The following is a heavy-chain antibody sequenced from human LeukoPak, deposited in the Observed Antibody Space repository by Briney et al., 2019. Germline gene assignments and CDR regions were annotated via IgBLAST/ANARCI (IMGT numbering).Heavy chain of an antibody. CDR3: ARLSGSPPN. CDR2: IYHSGST. V-gene: IGHV4-39*01. CDR1: GGSISSRSYY. J-gene: IGHJ4*02. D-gene: IGHD1-26*01. Sequence: SSETLSLTCNVSGGSISSRSYYWSWLRQPPGKGLEWIATIYHSGSTYYNPSLKSRVTISVDTSKNQFSLKLSSVTAADTAVYYCARLSGSPPNWGQGTLVTVSS.